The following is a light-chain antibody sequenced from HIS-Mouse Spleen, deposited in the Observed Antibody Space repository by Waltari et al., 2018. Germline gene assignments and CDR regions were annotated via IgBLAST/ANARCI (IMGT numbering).Light chain of an antibody. CDR3: YSTDSSGNHRV. V-gene: IGLV3-10*01. Sequence: SYELTQPPSVSVSPGQTARITCSGDALPKKYAYWYQQKSGQAPVLVIYEDSKRPSGSPERFSSSSSGTMATLTISGAQVEDEADYYCYSTDSSGNHRVFGGGTKLTVL. CDR1: ALPKKY. J-gene: IGLJ2*01. CDR2: EDS.